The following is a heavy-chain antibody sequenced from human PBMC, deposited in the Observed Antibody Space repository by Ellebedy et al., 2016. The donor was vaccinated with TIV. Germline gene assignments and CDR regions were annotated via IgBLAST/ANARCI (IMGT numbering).Heavy chain of an antibody. V-gene: IGHV6-1*01. J-gene: IGHJ4*02. Sequence: SQTLSLTCAISGDSVSSNSAAWNWIRQSPSRGLEWLGRTYYRSKWYDDYAVSVKSRITITPDTSKNQFSLQLNSVPPEDTAGYYCARAQSYSGRIFDYWGQGTLVTVSS. CDR2: TYYRSKWYD. D-gene: IGHD1-26*01. CDR1: GDSVSSNSAA. CDR3: ARAQSYSGRIFDY.